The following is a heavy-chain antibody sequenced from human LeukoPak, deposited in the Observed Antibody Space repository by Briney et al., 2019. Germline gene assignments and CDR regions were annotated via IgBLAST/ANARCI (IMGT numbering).Heavy chain of an antibody. CDR3: AREEVRSFDN. CDR2: IKQDGSEK. CDR1: GFLFSNYW. J-gene: IGHJ4*02. Sequence: GGSLRLSCAASGFLFSNYWMSWVRQAPGKGLEWVANIKQDGSEKYYMSSVRGRFTISRDNAKNSLYLQMNNVRAEDTAVYYCAREEVRSFDNWGQGTLVTVSS. V-gene: IGHV3-7*03. D-gene: IGHD5-24*01.